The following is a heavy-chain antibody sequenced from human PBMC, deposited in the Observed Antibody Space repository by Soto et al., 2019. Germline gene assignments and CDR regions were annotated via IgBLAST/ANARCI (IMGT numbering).Heavy chain of an antibody. J-gene: IGHJ4*02. CDR2: VYHTGRT. Sequence: SETLSLTCTVSGGSFKSGSYSWSWIRQPPGKGLEWIGYVYHTGRTSYNPSLKSRVSISMDMSKNQFSLNLDSVTAADTAVYFCARDSAYFDSWGQGTLVTVSS. CDR3: ARDSAYFDS. V-gene: IGHV4-61*01. CDR1: GGSFKSGSYS.